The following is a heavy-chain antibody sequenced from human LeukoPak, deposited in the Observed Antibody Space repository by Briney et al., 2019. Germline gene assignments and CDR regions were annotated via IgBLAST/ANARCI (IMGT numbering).Heavy chain of an antibody. CDR3: ARNAEPYYYDSSGYYRPYYFDY. V-gene: IGHV1-2*04. CDR1: GGTFSSYA. J-gene: IGHJ4*02. CDR2: INPNSGGT. D-gene: IGHD3-22*01. Sequence: ASVKVSCKASGGTFSSYAISWVRQAPGQGLEWMGWINPNSGGTNYAQKFQGWVTMTRDTSISTAYMELSRLRSDDTAVYYCARNAEPYYYDSSGYYRPYYFDYWGQGTLVTVSS.